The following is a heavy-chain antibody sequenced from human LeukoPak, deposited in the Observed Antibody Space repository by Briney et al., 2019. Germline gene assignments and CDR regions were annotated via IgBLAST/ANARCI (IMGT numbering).Heavy chain of an antibody. J-gene: IGHJ1*01. CDR3: ARQGCDSTSCYTTDL. V-gene: IGHV5-51*01. D-gene: IGHD2-2*02. Sequence: GESLQISCKASGYSFTSNWIAWVRQRPGKGLEMMGIIFPGDSDTRYRPSFQGQVTISVDKSIGAAYLQWSSLKASDTATYYCARQGCDSTSCYTTDLWGPGTRVTVSS. CDR1: GYSFTSNW. CDR2: IFPGDSDT.